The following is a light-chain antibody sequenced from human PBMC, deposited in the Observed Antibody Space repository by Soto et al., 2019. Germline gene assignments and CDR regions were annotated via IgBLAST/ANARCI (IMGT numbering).Light chain of an antibody. V-gene: IGLV2-11*01. J-gene: IGLJ2*01. CDR2: DVF. CDR1: SSDVGGYDF. CDR3: CSFVGTNTVI. Sequence: QSALTQPRSVSGSPGQSVTISCTGTSSDVGGYDFVSWYQQHPGKAPKLMIYDVFKRPSGVPDRFSGSKSANTASLTISGLQADDEADYYCCSFVGTNTVIFGGGTKLT.